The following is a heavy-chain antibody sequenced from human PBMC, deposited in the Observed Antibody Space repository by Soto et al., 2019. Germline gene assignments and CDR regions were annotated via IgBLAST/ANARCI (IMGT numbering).Heavy chain of an antibody. CDR3: ARPGYSNYGPGVDV. V-gene: IGHV3-74*01. Sequence: EVQLVESGGGLVQPGGSLRLSCAASGFTFSVYWMHWVRQAPGKGLVWVSRIDSDGSTTSYADSVKVRFTISRDNAKSTLYLPMNSLRAEDTAVYYCARPGYSNYGPGVDVWGQGTTVTVSS. J-gene: IGHJ6*02. D-gene: IGHD4-4*01. CDR2: IDSDGSTT. CDR1: GFTFSVYW.